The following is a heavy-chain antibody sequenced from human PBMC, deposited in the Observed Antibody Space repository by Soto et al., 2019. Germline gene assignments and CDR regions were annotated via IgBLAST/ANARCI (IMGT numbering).Heavy chain of an antibody. CDR3: ARDQPGYSYGYGFGY. Sequence: EVQLVESGGGLVKPGGSLRLSCAASGFTFSSYSMNWVRQAPGKGLEWVSSISSSSSYIYYADSVKGRFTISRDNAKNSLYLQMNSMSAEATAVYYCARDQPGYSYGYGFGYWGQGTLVTVSS. CDR1: GFTFSSYS. CDR2: ISSSSSYI. D-gene: IGHD5-18*01. J-gene: IGHJ4*02. V-gene: IGHV3-21*01.